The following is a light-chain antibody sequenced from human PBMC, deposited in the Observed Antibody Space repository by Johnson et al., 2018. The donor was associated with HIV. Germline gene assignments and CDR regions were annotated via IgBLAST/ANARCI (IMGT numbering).Light chain of an antibody. Sequence: QSVLTQPPSVSAAPGQKVTISCSGSSSNIGNNYVSWYQQLPGTAPKLLIYDNNKRPSGIPDRFSGSKSGTSATLGITGLQTGDEADYYCATWDRSLTGGGGFGTGSKVTVL. J-gene: IGLJ1*01. V-gene: IGLV1-51*01. CDR3: ATWDRSLTGGGG. CDR1: SSNIGNNY. CDR2: DNN.